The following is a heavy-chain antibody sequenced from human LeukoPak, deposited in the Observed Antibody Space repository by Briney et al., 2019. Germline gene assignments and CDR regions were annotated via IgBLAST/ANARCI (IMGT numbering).Heavy chain of an antibody. CDR3: ASNLYSSSSLDY. D-gene: IGHD6-6*01. Sequence: ASVKVSCKASGYTFTGYYMHWVRQAPGQGLEWMGWINPNSGGTNYAQKFQGRVTMTRDTSISAAYMELSRLRSDDTAVYYCASNLYSSSSLDYWGQGTLVTVSS. CDR1: GYTFTGYY. J-gene: IGHJ4*02. V-gene: IGHV1-2*02. CDR2: INPNSGGT.